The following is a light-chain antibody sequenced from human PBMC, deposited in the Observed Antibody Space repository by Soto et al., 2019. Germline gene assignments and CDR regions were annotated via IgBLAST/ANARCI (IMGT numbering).Light chain of an antibody. CDR3: MQSIQLPPA. Sequence: DIVMTQSPDSLPVSLGERATINCKSSQSLLYSSNNKNYLAWYQQKPGQPPKLLIFWASTRESGVPDRFSGSGSGTDFTLKISRVEAEDVGVYYCMQSIQLPPAFGQGTRLEIK. CDR2: WAS. V-gene: IGKV4-1*01. J-gene: IGKJ5*01. CDR1: QSLLYSSNNKNY.